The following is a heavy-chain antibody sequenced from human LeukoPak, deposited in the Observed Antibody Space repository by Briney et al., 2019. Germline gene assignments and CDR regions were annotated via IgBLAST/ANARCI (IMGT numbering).Heavy chain of an antibody. V-gene: IGHV3-74*01. J-gene: IGHJ4*02. CDR2: ISDDGSTT. Sequence: GGSLRLSCAAAGFTFTDSWMHWVRQAPGKGLVWVSRISDDGSTTWYADSVKGRFTISRDNAKNTLYLQMGSLRAEDSAVYYCARDGGNGRYDYWGQGTLVTVSS. CDR1: GFTFTDSW. D-gene: IGHD3-16*01. CDR3: ARDGGNGRYDY.